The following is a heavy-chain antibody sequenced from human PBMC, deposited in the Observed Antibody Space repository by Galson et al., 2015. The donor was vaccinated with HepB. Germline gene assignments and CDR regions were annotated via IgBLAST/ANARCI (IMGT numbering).Heavy chain of an antibody. CDR3: ARPYSGGNNDAFDI. CDR2: ISSRSSYI. CDR1: GFTFSGYS. V-gene: IGHV3-21*01. D-gene: IGHD1-26*01. J-gene: IGHJ3*02. Sequence: SLRLSCAASGFTFSGYSINWVRQAPGKGLEWVSSISSRSSYIYYADSVKGRFTISRDNAKNSLYLQMNSLRAEDTAVYYCARPYSGGNNDAFDIWGQGTMVTVSS.